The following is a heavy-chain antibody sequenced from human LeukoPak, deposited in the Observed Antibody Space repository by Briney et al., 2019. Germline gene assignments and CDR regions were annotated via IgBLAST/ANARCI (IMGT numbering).Heavy chain of an antibody. CDR2: INHSGST. Sequence: SETLSLTCTVSGASISSTTYYWGWIRQPPGKGLEWIGEINHSGSTNYNPSLKSRVTISVDTSKNQFSLKLSSVTAADTAVYYCARRVSPIYDYVWGSYRSGAFDIWGQGTMVTVSS. D-gene: IGHD3-16*02. V-gene: IGHV4-39*07. CDR3: ARRVSPIYDYVWGSYRSGAFDI. CDR1: GASISSTTYY. J-gene: IGHJ3*02.